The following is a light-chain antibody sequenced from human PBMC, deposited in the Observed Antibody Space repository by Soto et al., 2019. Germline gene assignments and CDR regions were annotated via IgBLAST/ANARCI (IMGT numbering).Light chain of an antibody. J-gene: IGKJ2*01. V-gene: IGKV3-11*01. CDR3: QQRIWPRIT. CDR2: DIS. CDR1: QTISRH. Sequence: EIVFTQSPATLSLSPGETATLSCRASQTISRHLAWYQRNPGQAPRLLIYDISYRDTGVPARFSGSGSGTDFTLTISSLEPEDSAVYYCQQRIWPRITFGQGTRLEIK.